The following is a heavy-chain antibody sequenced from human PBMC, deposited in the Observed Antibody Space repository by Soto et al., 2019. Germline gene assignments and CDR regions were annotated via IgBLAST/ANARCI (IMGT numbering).Heavy chain of an antibody. D-gene: IGHD1-1*01. Sequence: QITLKESGPTLVRPTQTLTLTCTFSGFSLSTTGVGVGWIRQPPGKALEWLALIYWEDDKRYRPSLKSRLTSTKDTSKTEVLLTITLMDPVDTATYYCAQRLRDLGLARERANDFDPWGQGTLVTVSS. J-gene: IGHJ5*02. V-gene: IGHV2-5*02. CDR3: AQRLRDLGLARERANDFDP. CDR2: IYWEDDK. CDR1: GFSLSTTGVG.